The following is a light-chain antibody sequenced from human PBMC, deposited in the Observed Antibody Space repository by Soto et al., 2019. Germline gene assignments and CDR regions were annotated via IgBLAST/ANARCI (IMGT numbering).Light chain of an antibody. CDR3: QQFGSSPLFT. J-gene: IGKJ3*01. Sequence: EIVLTQSPGTLSLSPGERATLSCRASQSVSSSYLAWYQQKPGQAPRLLIYGASSRATGIPDRFSGIGSGTDFPSTISRLEPEDFAVYYCQQFGSSPLFTFGPGTKVDVK. CDR1: QSVSSSY. V-gene: IGKV3-20*01. CDR2: GAS.